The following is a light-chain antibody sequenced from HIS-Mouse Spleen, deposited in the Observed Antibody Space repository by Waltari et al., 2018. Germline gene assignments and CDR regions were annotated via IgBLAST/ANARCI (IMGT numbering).Light chain of an antibody. J-gene: IGLJ1*01. CDR2: DVS. CDR3: CSYAGSYTGV. CDR1: SSAVGGYNY. V-gene: IGLV2-11*01. Sequence: QSALTQPRSVSGSPGQSVTLSCPGTSSAVGGYNYVSWYQQHPGKAPKLMIYDVSKRPSGVPDRFSGSKSGNTASLTISGLQAEDEADYYCCSYAGSYTGVFGTGTKVTVL.